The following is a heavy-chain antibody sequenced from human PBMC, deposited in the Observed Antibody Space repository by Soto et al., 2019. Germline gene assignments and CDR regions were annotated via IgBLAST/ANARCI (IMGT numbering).Heavy chain of an antibody. CDR3: ASSGYHLGFDY. CDR1: GYTLTTYY. J-gene: IGHJ4*02. D-gene: IGHD3-22*01. V-gene: IGHV1-46*01. CDR2: INPGGGST. Sequence: QVQLVQSGAEVKKPGASVKVSCKASGYTLTTYYMHWVRQAPGQGLEWMGIINPGGGSTSYAQKFQGRVTMTRDTATSTVYMELSSLRSEDTAVYYCASSGYHLGFDYWGQGTLVTVSS.